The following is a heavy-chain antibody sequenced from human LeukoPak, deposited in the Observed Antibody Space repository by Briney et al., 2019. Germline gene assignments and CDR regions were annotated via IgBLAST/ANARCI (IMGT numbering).Heavy chain of an antibody. V-gene: IGHV1-18*01. CDR3: AGDHSSSCQLFDY. Sequence: VASVKVSCKASGYTFTNYGITWVRQAPGQGLEWMGWRSAYNGNTKYAQTLQGRVTMTTDTSTSTAYMELRSLRSDDTAVYYCAGDHSSSCQLFDYWGQGTLVTVSS. J-gene: IGHJ4*02. CDR1: GYTFTNYG. D-gene: IGHD6-13*01. CDR2: RSAYNGNT.